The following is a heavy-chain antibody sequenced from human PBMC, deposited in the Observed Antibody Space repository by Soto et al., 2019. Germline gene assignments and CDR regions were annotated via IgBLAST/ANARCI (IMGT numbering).Heavy chain of an antibody. CDR3: ARDGQGIAAAGYWYFDL. CDR2: IIPIFGTA. CDR1: GGTFSSYA. V-gene: IGHV1-69*12. D-gene: IGHD6-13*01. J-gene: IGHJ2*01. Sequence: QVQLVQSGAEVKKPGSSVKVSCKASGGTFSSYAISWVRQAPGQGLEWMGGIIPIFGTANYAQKFQGRVTITADESTSTAYMELSSLRSEDTVVYYCARDGQGIAAAGYWYFDLWGRGTLVTVSS.